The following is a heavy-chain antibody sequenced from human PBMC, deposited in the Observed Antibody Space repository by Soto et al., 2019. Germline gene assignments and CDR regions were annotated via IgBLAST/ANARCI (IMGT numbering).Heavy chain of an antibody. CDR3: ARGGEHWLWYFDL. CDR2: IAPRSDDI. D-gene: IGHD6-19*01. Sequence: KTGGSLRLSCAGTGFTFGSYTMNWVRQAPGKGLEWVSSIAPRSDDIYYADSVKGRFTIFRDNAKDSLYLQMNSPRVEDTAVYFCARGGEHWLWYFDLWGRGTLVTVSS. CDR1: GFTFGSYT. J-gene: IGHJ2*01. V-gene: IGHV3-21*01.